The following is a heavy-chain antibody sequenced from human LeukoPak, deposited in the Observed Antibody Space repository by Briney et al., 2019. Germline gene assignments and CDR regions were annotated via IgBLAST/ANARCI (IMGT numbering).Heavy chain of an antibody. CDR3: AKARFLEWLVGAFDI. J-gene: IGHJ3*02. CDR1: GFSFSNYG. Sequence: PGGSLRLSCAASGFSFSNYGMSWVRQAPGKGLEWVSAIGGSGTTTYYADSVKGRFTISRDNYKNTLHLQMNSLRAGDTAVYYCAKARFLEWLVGAFDIWGQGTMVTVSS. V-gene: IGHV3-23*01. D-gene: IGHD3-3*01. CDR2: IGGSGTTT.